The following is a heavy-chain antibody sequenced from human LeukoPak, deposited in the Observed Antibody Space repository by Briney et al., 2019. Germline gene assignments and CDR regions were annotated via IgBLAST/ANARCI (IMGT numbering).Heavy chain of an antibody. D-gene: IGHD6-13*01. CDR3: ARERGYSSSWYRLDY. CDR1: GGSFSGYY. CDR2: ISSSSSYT. Sequence: LSLTCAVYGGSFSGYYWSWIRQPPGKGLEWVSYISSSSSYTNYADSVKGRFTISRDNAKNSLYLQMNSLRAEDTAVYYCARERGYSSSWYRLDYWGQGTLVTVSS. J-gene: IGHJ4*02. V-gene: IGHV3-11*06.